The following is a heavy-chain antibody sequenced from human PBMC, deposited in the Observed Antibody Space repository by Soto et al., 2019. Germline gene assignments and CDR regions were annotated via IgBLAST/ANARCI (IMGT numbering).Heavy chain of an antibody. J-gene: IGHJ4*02. CDR2: ISSGANGK. CDR3: AREGHSSGRARIFDY. Sequence: QVQLVESGGGVVQPGTSLTLSCAASGLTLSSHHIHWVRQAAGKGLEWVAGISSGANGKYYAESVRGRITVSRDNSKNLVHVKIDSVRVEDTSLYYCAREGHSSGRARIFDYWGQGVMVTVSS. V-gene: IGHV3-30*14. CDR1: GLTLSSHH. D-gene: IGHD6-19*01.